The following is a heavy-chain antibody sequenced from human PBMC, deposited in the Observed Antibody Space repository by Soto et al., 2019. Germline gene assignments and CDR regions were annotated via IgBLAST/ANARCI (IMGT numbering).Heavy chain of an antibody. CDR3: ARSQGSSTSLEIYYYYYYGMDV. Sequence: QVQLVQSGAEVKKPGSSVKVSCKASGGTFSSYAISWVRQAPGPGLEWMGGIIPISDTTNYAQKFQGRVTITADEYTSTDDMELSSLRSEDTAVYYCARSQGSSTSLEIYYYYYYGMDVWGQGTTVTVSS. CDR1: GGTFSSYA. CDR2: IIPISDTT. V-gene: IGHV1-69*01. J-gene: IGHJ6*01. D-gene: IGHD2-2*01.